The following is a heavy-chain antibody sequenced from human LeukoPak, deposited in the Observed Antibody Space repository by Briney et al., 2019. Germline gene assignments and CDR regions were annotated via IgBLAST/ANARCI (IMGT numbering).Heavy chain of an antibody. CDR3: ATDSFSISSISLPGADAFDI. V-gene: IGHV3-7*01. D-gene: IGHD3-3*02. CDR1: GFTFSNYW. J-gene: IGHJ3*02. Sequence: RGSLRLSCGASGFTFSNYWMTWVRQAPGKGLEWVANINHDGSENYYVGSVKGRFTITRDNAKNSLYLQMNSLSVDDTAVYHCATDSFSISSISLPGADAFDIWGQGTMVTVSS. CDR2: INHDGSEN.